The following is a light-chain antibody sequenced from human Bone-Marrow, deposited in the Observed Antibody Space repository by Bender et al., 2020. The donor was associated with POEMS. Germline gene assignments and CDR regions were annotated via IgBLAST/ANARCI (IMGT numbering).Light chain of an antibody. CDR3: QAWDSSTAWV. V-gene: IGLV3-1*01. CDR2: QDT. CDR1: NLGDKY. J-gene: IGLJ3*02. Sequence: SYDLTQPPSVSVSPGQTAIITCSGDNLGDKYACWYQQRPGQSPVLVIYQDTKRPSGIPERFSGSNSGNTATLTISGTQAMDEADYYCQAWDSSTAWVFGGGTKLTVL.